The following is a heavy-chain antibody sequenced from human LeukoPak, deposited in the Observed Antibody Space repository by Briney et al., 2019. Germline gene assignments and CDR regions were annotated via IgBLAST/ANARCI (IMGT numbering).Heavy chain of an antibody. CDR2: IYTGGST. Sequence: GGSLRLSCAASGFTVGRNYMSWVRQAPGKGLEWVSVIYTGGSTYYADPVKGRFTISRDTSKNTLYLQMNSLRGEDTAVYYCARDQGGDCSGYSNYWGQGTLVTVSS. J-gene: IGHJ4*02. CDR1: GFTVGRNY. D-gene: IGHD3-22*01. CDR3: ARDQGGDCSGYSNY. V-gene: IGHV3-66*01.